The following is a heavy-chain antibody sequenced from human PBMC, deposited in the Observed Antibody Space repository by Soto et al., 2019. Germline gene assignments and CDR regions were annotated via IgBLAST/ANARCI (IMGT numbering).Heavy chain of an antibody. V-gene: IGHV3-15*07. CDR3: ATAPGYWASAPFDY. D-gene: IGHD6-25*01. CDR2: IKSKRDGGTT. J-gene: IGHJ4*02. CDR1: DFNFNDAW. Sequence: EVQLVESGGGLVKPGESLRLSCVVSDFNFNDAWMNWVRQAPGKGLEWVGHIKSKRDGGTTDYAAPVKGRFIISRDDSKHTFYLQMNSLGAEDTAVYYCATAPGYWASAPFDYWGQGTRVTVSS.